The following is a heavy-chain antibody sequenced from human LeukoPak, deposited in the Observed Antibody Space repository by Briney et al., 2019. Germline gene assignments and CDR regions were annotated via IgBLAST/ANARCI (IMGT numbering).Heavy chain of an antibody. CDR1: GYTFTSYY. CDR3: ARDTEDFDY. J-gene: IGHJ4*02. Sequence: ASVNVSCKASGYTFTSYYIHWVRQAPGQGLEWMGIINPSGGSTTYAQKFQGRVTMTRDTSTSTVYMELSSLRSEDTAVYYCARDTEDFDYWGQGTLAAVSS. V-gene: IGHV1-46*01. CDR2: INPSGGST.